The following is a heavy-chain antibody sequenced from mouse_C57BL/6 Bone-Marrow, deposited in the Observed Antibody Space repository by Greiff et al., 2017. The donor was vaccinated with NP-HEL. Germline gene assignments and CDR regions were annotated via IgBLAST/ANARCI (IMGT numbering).Heavy chain of an antibody. V-gene: IGHV1-69*01. Sequence: QVQLQQPGAELVMPGASVKLSCKASGYTFTSYWMHWVKQRPGQGLEWIGEIDPSDSYTNYNQQFKGKSTLTVDKSSSTAYMQLSSLTSEDSAVYYCARKPTFYAMDYWGQGTSVTVSS. CDR3: ARKPTFYAMDY. D-gene: IGHD2-10*01. CDR2: IDPSDSYT. J-gene: IGHJ4*01. CDR1: GYTFTSYW.